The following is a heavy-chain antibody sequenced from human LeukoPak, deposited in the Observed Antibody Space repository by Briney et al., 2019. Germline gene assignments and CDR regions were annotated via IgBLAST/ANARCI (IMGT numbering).Heavy chain of an antibody. Sequence: GGSLRLSCAASGFTFGIYAMSWVRQAPGKGLEWVSAISGSGGSTYYADSGKGRFTISRDNSTTTLYLQMNSLRADDTAVYYCAKDYDAVWGGTDYWGQGTLVTVSS. CDR2: ISGSGGST. CDR1: GFTFGIYA. V-gene: IGHV3-23*01. J-gene: IGHJ4*02. CDR3: AKDYDAVWGGTDY. D-gene: IGHD3-16*01.